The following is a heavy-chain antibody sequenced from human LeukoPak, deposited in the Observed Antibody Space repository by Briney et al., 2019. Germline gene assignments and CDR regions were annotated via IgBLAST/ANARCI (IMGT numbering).Heavy chain of an antibody. J-gene: IGHJ4*02. CDR2: ISSSSSYI. CDR3: ARVSPNTVTTLQYFDY. CDR1: GFAASGFTFSTFG. Sequence: GGSVRLSCAASGFAASGFTFSTFGMLWVRQAPGKGLEWVSSISSSSSYIYYADSVKGRFTISRDNAKNSLYLKMNSLRAEDTAVYYCARVSPNTVTTLQYFDYWGQGTLVTAPS. D-gene: IGHD4-17*01. V-gene: IGHV3-21*01.